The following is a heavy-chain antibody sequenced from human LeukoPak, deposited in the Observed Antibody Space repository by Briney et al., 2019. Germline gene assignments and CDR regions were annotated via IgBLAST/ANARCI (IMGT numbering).Heavy chain of an antibody. CDR2: KKQDGSEK. V-gene: IGHV3-7*03. CDR3: ARELVVPAAVTGDY. D-gene: IGHD2-2*01. CDR1: GFTFSSYW. J-gene: IGHJ4*02. Sequence: GGSLRLSCAASGFTFSSYWMSWARQAPGEGLEWVANKKQDGSEKYYVDPVKGRFTISRDNAKNSLYPQMNSLRAEDTAVYYCARELVVPAAVTGDYWGQGTLVTVSS.